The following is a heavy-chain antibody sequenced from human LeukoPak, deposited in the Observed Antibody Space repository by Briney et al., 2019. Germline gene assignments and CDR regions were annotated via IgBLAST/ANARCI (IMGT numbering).Heavy chain of an antibody. D-gene: IGHD3-22*01. Sequence: PSETLSLTCAMYGGSFSIYYWGWIRQPPGKGLEWIGSIYHSGSTYYNPSLKSRVTISVDTSKNQFSLKLSSVTAADTAVYYCASLVDSSGYYGLPYYMDVWGKGTTVTVSS. V-gene: IGHV4-38-2*01. J-gene: IGHJ6*03. CDR3: ASLVDSSGYYGLPYYMDV. CDR1: GGSFSIYY. CDR2: IYHSGST.